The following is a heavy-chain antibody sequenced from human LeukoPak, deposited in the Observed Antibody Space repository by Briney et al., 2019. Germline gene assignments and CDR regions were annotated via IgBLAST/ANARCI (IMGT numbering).Heavy chain of an antibody. J-gene: IGHJ4*02. CDR1: GFTLSSYW. Sequence: GGSLRLSCAASGFTLSSYWMHWVRQAPGKGLVWVSRINSDGSSTSYADSVQGRFTISRDNAKNTLYLQMNSLRAEDTAVYYCARDHYGSGALLAYWGQGTLVTVSS. CDR2: INSDGSST. CDR3: ARDHYGSGALLAY. D-gene: IGHD3-10*01. V-gene: IGHV3-74*01.